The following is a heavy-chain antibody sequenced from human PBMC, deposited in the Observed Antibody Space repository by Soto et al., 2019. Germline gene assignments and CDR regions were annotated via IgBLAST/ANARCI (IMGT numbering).Heavy chain of an antibody. Sequence: QVQLVESGGGVIQPGRSLRLSCAASGFTFSSYALHWVRRAPGKGLEWVAVISYDGSDKYFADSVKGRFTISRDNSKNTLYLQMNSLRAEDTAMYYCAKDHPGSGTFYHTLRGLDVWGQGTTVTVSS. D-gene: IGHD3-10*01. V-gene: IGHV3-30*18. CDR1: GFTFSSYA. CDR2: ISYDGSDK. J-gene: IGHJ6*02. CDR3: AKDHPGSGTFYHTLRGLDV.